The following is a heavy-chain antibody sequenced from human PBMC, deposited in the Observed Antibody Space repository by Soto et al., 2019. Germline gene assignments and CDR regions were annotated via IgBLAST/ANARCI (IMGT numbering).Heavy chain of an antibody. CDR2: IYYSGTT. CDR3: ARREIEGPIDC. J-gene: IGHJ4*02. CDR1: GYSISSSNW. V-gene: IGHV4-28*01. D-gene: IGHD1-26*01. Sequence: QVQLQESGPGLVKPSDTLSLTCAVSGYSISSSNWWGWIRQPPGKGLEWIGYIYYSGTTYYNPSLKRRGTISVDPSKNQFSLKLTSVTAVDTAVYYCARREIEGPIDCWGQGTLVTVSS.